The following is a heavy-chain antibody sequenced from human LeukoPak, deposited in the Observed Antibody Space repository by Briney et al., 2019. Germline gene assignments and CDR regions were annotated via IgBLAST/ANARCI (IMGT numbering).Heavy chain of an antibody. CDR2: IYYSGST. CDR3: ARGVSMPYDY. D-gene: IGHD2/OR15-2a*01. CDR1: GGSISSYY. J-gene: IGHJ4*02. V-gene: IGHV4-59*01. Sequence: SETLFLTCTVSGGSISSYYWSWIRQPPGKGLEWIGYIYYSGSTNYNPSLKSRVTISVDTSKNQFSLKLSSVTAADTAVYYCARGVSMPYDYWGQGTLLSVSS.